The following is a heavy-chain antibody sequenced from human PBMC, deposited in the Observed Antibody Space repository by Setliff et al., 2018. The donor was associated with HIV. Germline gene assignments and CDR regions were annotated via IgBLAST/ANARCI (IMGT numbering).Heavy chain of an antibody. J-gene: IGHJ4*02. CDR1: GDSISSGSYF. V-gene: IGHV4-39*02. CDR3: TREGRGDPAMATTRIDY. Sequence: KTSETLSLTCSVSGDSISSGSYFWGWIRQTPGKGLEWIGNIYYTGFAYYNPSLKSRVTISLDTPKTHFFLNLTSVTDADTAVYFCTREGRGDPAMATTRIDYWGQGKLVTVSS. CDR2: IYYTGFA. D-gene: IGHD1-1*01.